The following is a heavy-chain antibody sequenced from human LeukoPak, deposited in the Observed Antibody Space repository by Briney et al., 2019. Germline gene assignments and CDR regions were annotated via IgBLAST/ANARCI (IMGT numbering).Heavy chain of an antibody. D-gene: IGHD3-22*01. CDR2: IWYDGSNK. CDR1: GFTFSSYG. Sequence: GGSLRLSCAASGFTFSSYGMHWVRQAPGKGLEWVAVIWYDGSNKYYADSVKGRFTISRDNSKNTLYLQMNSLRAEDTAVYYCARDYYDSSGTLDYWGQGTLVTVSS. V-gene: IGHV3-33*01. J-gene: IGHJ4*02. CDR3: ARDYYDSSGTLDY.